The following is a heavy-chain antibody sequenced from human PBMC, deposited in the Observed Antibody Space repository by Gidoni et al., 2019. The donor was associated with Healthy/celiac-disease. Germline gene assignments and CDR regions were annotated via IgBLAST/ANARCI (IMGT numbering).Heavy chain of an antibody. V-gene: IGHV3-13*01. J-gene: IGHJ4*02. CDR2: IGTAGDT. CDR3: ARGLVGAPYFDY. D-gene: IGHD1-26*01. CDR1: GFTFSSYD. Sequence: EVQLVESGGGLVQPGGSLRLSCAASGFTFSSYDMHGVRQATGKGLEWVSAIGTAGDTYYPGSVKGRFTISRENAKNSLYLQMNSLRAGDTAVYYCARGLVGAPYFDYWGQGTLVTVSS.